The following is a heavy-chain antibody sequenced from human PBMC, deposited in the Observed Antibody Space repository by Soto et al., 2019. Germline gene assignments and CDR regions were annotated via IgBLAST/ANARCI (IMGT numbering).Heavy chain of an antibody. Sequence: QVQLVQSGAEVKKPGASVKVSCKASGYTFTGYYMHWVRQAPGQGLEWMGWINPNSGGTNYAQKFQVWVTMARDTSISAAYMELSRLISDDTAVYYCARAGHYYDSSGYYYLDAFDIWGQGTMLTVSS. D-gene: IGHD3-22*01. J-gene: IGHJ3*02. CDR2: INPNSGGT. CDR1: GYTFTGYY. V-gene: IGHV1-2*04. CDR3: ARAGHYYDSSGYYYLDAFDI.